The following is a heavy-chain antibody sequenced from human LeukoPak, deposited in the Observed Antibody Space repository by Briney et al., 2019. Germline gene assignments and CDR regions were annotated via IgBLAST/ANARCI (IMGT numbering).Heavy chain of an antibody. Sequence: ASVKVSCKTSGYTFTSYAMNWVRQAPGQGLECMGWINTNTGNPTYAQRFPGRFVSSLDTSVSTAYLQISSLRAEDTAVYYCAREGLYGDNSFIDYWGQGTLVTVSS. CDR2: INTNTGNP. V-gene: IGHV7-4-1*02. D-gene: IGHD4-23*01. CDR3: AREGLYGDNSFIDY. CDR1: GYTFTSYA. J-gene: IGHJ4*02.